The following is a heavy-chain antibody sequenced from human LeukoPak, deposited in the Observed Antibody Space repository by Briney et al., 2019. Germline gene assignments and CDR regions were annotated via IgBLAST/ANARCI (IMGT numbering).Heavy chain of an antibody. D-gene: IGHD3-22*01. CDR3: ANRGGIYDSSGYSGYYFDY. Sequence: ASVKVSCKASGGTFSSYAISWVRQAPGQGLEWMGRIIPILGIANYAQKFQGRVTITADKSTSTAYMELSSLRSEDTAVYYCANRGGIYDSSGYSGYYFDYWGQGTLVTVSS. V-gene: IGHV1-69*04. CDR1: GGTFSSYA. J-gene: IGHJ4*02. CDR2: IIPILGIA.